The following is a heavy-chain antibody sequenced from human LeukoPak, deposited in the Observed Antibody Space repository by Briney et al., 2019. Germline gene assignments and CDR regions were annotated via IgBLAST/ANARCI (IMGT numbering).Heavy chain of an antibody. CDR2: INHSGST. CDR3: ARRRLRYFDWLEGDYYYYYMDV. CDR1: GGSFSGYY. J-gene: IGHJ6*03. Sequence: SETLSLTCAVYGGSFSGYYWSWVRQPPGKGLEWIGEINHSGSTNYNPSLKSRVTISVDTSKNQFSLKLSSVTAADTAVYYCARRRLRYFDWLEGDYYYYYMDVWGKGTTVTISS. V-gene: IGHV4-34*01. D-gene: IGHD3-9*01.